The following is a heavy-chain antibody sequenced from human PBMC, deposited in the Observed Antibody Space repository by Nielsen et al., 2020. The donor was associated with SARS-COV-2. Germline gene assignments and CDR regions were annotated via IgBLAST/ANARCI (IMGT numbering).Heavy chain of an antibody. CDR3: ARDDPHTVFRFFDWFPEKFDP. CDR2: IWYDGSNK. D-gene: IGHD3-9*01. V-gene: IGHV3-33*08. CDR1: GFTFSSYG. Sequence: GGSLRLSCAASGFTFSSYGMHWVRQAPGKGLEWVAVIWYDGSNKYYADSVKGRFTISRDNSKSTLYLQMNSLRAEDTAVYYCARDDPHTVFRFFDWFPEKFDPWGQGTLVTVSS. J-gene: IGHJ5*02.